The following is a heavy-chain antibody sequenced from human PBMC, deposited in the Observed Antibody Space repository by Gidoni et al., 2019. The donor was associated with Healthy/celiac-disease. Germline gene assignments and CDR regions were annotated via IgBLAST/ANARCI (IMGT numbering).Heavy chain of an antibody. J-gene: IGHJ5*02. CDR1: RGSFSGSD. D-gene: IGHD2-21*02. CDR2: IKHSGST. Sequence: QEQLQPCGAGLLTPSETMFLTCAIYRGSFSGSDWSWILQPPGKGLEWIGEIKHSGSTNYHPSLKSRRTISVDTSKNQFSLKLSSVTAADTSVYYCARGQYCGGDCSNRGWFDPWGQGTLVTVSS. V-gene: IGHV4-34*01. CDR3: ARGQYCGGDCSNRGWFDP.